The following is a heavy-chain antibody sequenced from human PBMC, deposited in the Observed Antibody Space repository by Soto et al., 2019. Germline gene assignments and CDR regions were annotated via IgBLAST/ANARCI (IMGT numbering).Heavy chain of an antibody. CDR2: INHSGST. CDR1: GGSFSGYY. V-gene: IGHV4-34*01. D-gene: IGHD5-12*01. Sequence: QVQLQQWGAGLLKPSETLSLTCAVYGGSFSGYYWSWIRQPPGKGLEWIGEINHSGSTNYNPSLKSRVTISVDTSKNQFSLKLSSVTAADTAVYYCARADGYSGYDPLDYWGQGTLVTVSS. CDR3: ARADGYSGYDPLDY. J-gene: IGHJ4*02.